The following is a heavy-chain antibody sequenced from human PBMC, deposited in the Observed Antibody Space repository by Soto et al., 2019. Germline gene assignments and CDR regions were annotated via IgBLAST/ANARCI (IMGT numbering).Heavy chain of an antibody. V-gene: IGHV1-2*02. CDR1: GYKFIDYF. CDR3: AREYNWYYQGWTVD. D-gene: IGHD1-7*01. J-gene: IGHJ4*02. Sequence: ASVKVSCKASGYKFIDYFMHWVRRAPGQGPEWMGWINPKSGATKISQKFQGRTTMTRDTSINTVFMELSGLTSDDTAVYFCAREYNWYYQGWTVDWGLGTLVTVSS. CDR2: INPKSGAT.